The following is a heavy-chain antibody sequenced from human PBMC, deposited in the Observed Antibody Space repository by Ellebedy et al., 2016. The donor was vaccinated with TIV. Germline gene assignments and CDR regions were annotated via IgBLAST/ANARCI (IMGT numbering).Heavy chain of an antibody. CDR2: VGFDGGNE. CDR1: AFSFNDFG. CDR3: AKGVGVGYGMDV. D-gene: IGHD1-26*01. V-gene: IGHV3-30*02. J-gene: IGHJ6*02. Sequence: PGGSLRLSCVASAFSFNDFGLHWVRQAPGKGLEWVAFVGFDGGNEYYADYVKGRFIISRDNSKNTLYLQMNSLRTEDTALYYCAKGVGVGYGMDVWGQGTTVTVSS.